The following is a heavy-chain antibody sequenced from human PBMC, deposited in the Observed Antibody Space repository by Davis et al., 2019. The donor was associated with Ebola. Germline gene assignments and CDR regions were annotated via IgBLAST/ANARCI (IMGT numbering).Heavy chain of an antibody. D-gene: IGHD6-19*01. CDR1: GFTFRTYS. CDR2: IRYDGSNE. J-gene: IGHJ4*02. CDR3: AVAGFYRFDS. V-gene: IGHV3-30*02. Sequence: GESLKISCAASGFTFRTYSMDWVRQAPGKGLEWVAFIRYDGSNEYYADSVKGRFTISRDNSKNTLYLQMNSLRPEDTAVYYCAVAGFYRFDSWGQGTLVTVSS.